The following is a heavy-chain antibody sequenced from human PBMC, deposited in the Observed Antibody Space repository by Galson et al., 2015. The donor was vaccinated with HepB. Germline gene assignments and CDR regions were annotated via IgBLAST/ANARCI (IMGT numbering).Heavy chain of an antibody. Sequence: SVKVSCKASGYTFTSYHMHWVRQAPGQGLEWMGIINPSGGSTSYAQKFQGRVTMTRDTSTSTVYMELSSLRSEDTAVYYCARDSMIVVVTPRALDYWGQGTLVTVSS. CDR3: ARDSMIVVVTPRALDY. J-gene: IGHJ4*02. CDR1: GYTFTSYH. D-gene: IGHD3-22*01. CDR2: INPSGGST. V-gene: IGHV1-46*01.